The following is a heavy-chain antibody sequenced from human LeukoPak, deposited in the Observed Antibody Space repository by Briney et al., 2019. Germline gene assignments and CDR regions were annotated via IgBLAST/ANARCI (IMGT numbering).Heavy chain of an antibody. J-gene: IGHJ6*02. CDR1: GYTFTSYD. D-gene: IGHD3-3*01. CDR2: MNPNSGNT. Sequence: GASVKVSCKASGYTFTSYDINWVRQATGQGLEWMGWMNPNSGNTGYAQKFQGRVTMTRNTSISTAYMELSSLRSEDTAVYYCARDWGPYDFRSMDVWGQGTTVTVSS. V-gene: IGHV1-8*01. CDR3: ARDWGPYDFRSMDV.